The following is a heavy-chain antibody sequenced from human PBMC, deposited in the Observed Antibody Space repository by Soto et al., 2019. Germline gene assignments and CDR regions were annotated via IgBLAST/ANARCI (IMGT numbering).Heavy chain of an antibody. CDR3: SRGTYYPQSSSLHADY. D-gene: IGHD2-2*01. V-gene: IGHV3-30*03. CDR1: GFTFNDYA. Sequence: PGGSLRLSCAPSGFTFNDYAMYWVRQAPGQGLEWVAMISSDGHHQFYVDDLRGRFTVSRDNSKNTLFLQMNSLRPEDTAVYYCSRGTYYPQSSSLHADYWGPGTVVTVSS. J-gene: IGHJ4*02. CDR2: ISSDGHHQ.